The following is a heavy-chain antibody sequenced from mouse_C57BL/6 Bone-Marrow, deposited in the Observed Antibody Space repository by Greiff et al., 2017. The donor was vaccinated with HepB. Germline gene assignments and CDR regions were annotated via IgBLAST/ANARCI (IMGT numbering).Heavy chain of an antibody. CDR3: ARGGLRRRAMDY. Sequence: VKLVESGAELARPGASVKLSCKASGYTFTSYGISWVKQRTGQGLEWIGEIYPISGNTSYNEKFKGKATLTADKSSSTAYMELRSLTSEDSAVEFGARGGLRRRAMDYWGQGTSVTVSS. CDR2: IYPISGNT. D-gene: IGHD2-4*01. CDR1: GYTFTSYG. J-gene: IGHJ4*01. V-gene: IGHV1-81*01.